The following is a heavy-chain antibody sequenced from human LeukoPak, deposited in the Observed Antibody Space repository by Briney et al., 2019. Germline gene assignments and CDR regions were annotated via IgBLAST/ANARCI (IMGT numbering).Heavy chain of an antibody. V-gene: IGHV4-34*01. D-gene: IGHD3-22*01. CDR1: GGSFSGYY. CDR3: ARGQKWLSFYYFDF. J-gene: IGHJ4*02. CDR2: IDHSGST. Sequence: SETLSLTCAVYGGSFSGYYWSWIRQPPGKGLEWIGEIDHSGSTNYNPSLKSRVTISVDTSKNQFSLKLSSVTAADTAIYYCARGQKWLSFYYFDFWGQGTLVTVSS.